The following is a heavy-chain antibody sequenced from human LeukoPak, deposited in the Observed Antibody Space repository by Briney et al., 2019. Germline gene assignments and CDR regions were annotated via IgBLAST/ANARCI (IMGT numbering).Heavy chain of an antibody. D-gene: IGHD6-13*01. CDR1: GGSISSSSCY. V-gene: IGHV4-39*02. CDR2: IHYSGST. J-gene: IGHJ4*02. Sequence: SETLSLTCTDSGGSISSSSCYWGCIRQPPGKGLEWIGNIHYSGSTYYNRSLKSRVTISVDTSKNHFSLKLSSVSAADTAVYDCARTNIAAAYCDYWGQGTLVTVSS. CDR3: ARTNIAAAYCDY.